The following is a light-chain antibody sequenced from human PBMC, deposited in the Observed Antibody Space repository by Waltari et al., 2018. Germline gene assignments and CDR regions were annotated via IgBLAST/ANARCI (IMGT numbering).Light chain of an antibody. CDR2: DAS. J-gene: IGKJ1*01. Sequence: EIVLTQSPATLSLSPGERATLSCRASQSVSSSLAWYQQNPGQTPRRLISDASNRATGIPARFSGSGSGTDFTLTISSLEPEDFAVYYCQQRSNWPPTFGQGTKVEIK. V-gene: IGKV3-11*01. CDR1: QSVSSS. CDR3: QQRSNWPPT.